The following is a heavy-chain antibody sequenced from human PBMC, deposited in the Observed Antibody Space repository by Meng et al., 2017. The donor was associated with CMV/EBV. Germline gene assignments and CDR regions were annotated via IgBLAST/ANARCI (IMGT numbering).Heavy chain of an antibody. CDR3: ARGGWYLD. V-gene: IGHV4-39*07. D-gene: IGHD6-13*01. CDR2: IYYSGST. J-gene: IGHJ4*02. Sequence: GSLRLSCTVSGGSISSNNFYWGWIRQPPGKGREWIGSIYYSGSTDYNPSLKSRVSISVDTSKNQFSLKLSSVTAADTAVYYCARGGWYLDWGQGTLVTVSS. CDR1: GGSISSNNFY.